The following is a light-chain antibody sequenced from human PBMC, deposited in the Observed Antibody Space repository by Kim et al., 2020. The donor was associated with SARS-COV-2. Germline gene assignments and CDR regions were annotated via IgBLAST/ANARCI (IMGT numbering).Light chain of an antibody. CDR2: CAS. J-gene: IGKJ1*01. CDR3: QQYNNLPPVT. Sequence: SPAGRAAPSCWASRHVVTSLASYHQNPCDHPPLLLYCASTSATAIPPRFTGSGSGTEFSLTISSLQSADFAVYYCQQYNNLPPVTFGQGTKVDIK. V-gene: IGKV3-15*01. CDR1: RHVVTS.